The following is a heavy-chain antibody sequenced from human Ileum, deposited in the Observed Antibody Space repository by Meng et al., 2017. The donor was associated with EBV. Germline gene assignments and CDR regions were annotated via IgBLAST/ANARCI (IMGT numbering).Heavy chain of an antibody. V-gene: IGHV4-39*07. Sequence: QRQSQESGPGLVNPSDTLSHPWMVTGGTLSSSSYYWGWIRQPPGKGLEWIGNIHYSGSTYYNPSLKSRVTISVDTSKNQFSLKLRSVTAADTAVYYCARTYYYDSSGYAPFDYWGQGTLVTVSS. CDR1: GGTLSSSSYY. CDR3: ARTYYYDSSGYAPFDY. J-gene: IGHJ4*02. CDR2: IHYSGST. D-gene: IGHD3-22*01.